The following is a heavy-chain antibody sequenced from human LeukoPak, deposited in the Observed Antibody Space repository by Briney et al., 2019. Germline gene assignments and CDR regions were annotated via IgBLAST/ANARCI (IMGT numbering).Heavy chain of an antibody. CDR2: ISSSSSYI. V-gene: IGHV3-21*01. J-gene: IGHJ4*02. Sequence: GGSLRLSCAASGFTFSSYSMNWVRQAPGKGLEWVSSISSSSSYIYCADSVKGRFTISRDNAKNSLYLQMNSLRAEDTAVYYCARDRFGEYSLVYYFDYWDQGTLVTVSS. D-gene: IGHD3-10*01. CDR3: ARDRFGEYSLVYYFDY. CDR1: GFTFSSYS.